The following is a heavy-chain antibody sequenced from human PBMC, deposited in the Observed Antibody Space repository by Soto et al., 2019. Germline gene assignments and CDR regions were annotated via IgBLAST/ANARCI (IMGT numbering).Heavy chain of an antibody. CDR3: AREISAALDY. V-gene: IGHV3-9*01. CDR1: GFNFGEFA. J-gene: IGHJ4*02. Sequence: EVQLVESGGGSVQPGGSLRLSCAASGFNFGEFAVHWVRQTPGQGLEWVSGMSRDGDDRGYADSVKGRFTISRDNARNSLYLQMTALRGEDTALYYCAREISAALDYWGQGTLVIVSS. CDR2: MSRDGDDR. D-gene: IGHD3-16*02.